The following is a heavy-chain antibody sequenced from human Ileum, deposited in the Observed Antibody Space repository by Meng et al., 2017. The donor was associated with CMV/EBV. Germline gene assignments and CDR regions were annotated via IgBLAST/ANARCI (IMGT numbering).Heavy chain of an antibody. V-gene: IGHV3-23*01. J-gene: IGHJ6*02. CDR3: ASRGFQGYDFWSGTYYGMDV. Sequence: GESLKISCAASGFTFSSYAMSWVRQAPGKGLEWVSAISGSGGSTYYADSVKGRFTISRDNSKNTLYLQMNSLRSEDTAVYYCASRGFQGYDFWSGTYYGMDVWGQGTTVTVSS. CDR2: ISGSGGST. D-gene: IGHD3-3*01. CDR1: GFTFSSYA.